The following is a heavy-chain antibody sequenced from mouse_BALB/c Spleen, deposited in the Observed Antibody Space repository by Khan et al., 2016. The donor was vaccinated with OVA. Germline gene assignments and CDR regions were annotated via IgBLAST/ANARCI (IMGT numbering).Heavy chain of an antibody. D-gene: IGHD1-1*01. CDR2: ISYSGNT. V-gene: IGHV3-2*02. CDR1: GYSITSDYA. CDR3: ARVYGEDFDY. J-gene: IGHJ2*02. Sequence: EVQLQESGPGLVTPSQSLSLTCTVTGYSITSDYAWNWIRQFPGNKLEWMGFISYSGNTKYNPSLKSRFSINRDTSKNQFFLQLNSVTTEDTATXYCARVYGEDFDYWGQGTSLTVSS.